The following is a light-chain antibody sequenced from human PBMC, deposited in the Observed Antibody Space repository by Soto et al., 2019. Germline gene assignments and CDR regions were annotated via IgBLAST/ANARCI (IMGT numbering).Light chain of an antibody. CDR1: QDIGSA. CDR2: DAS. CDR3: QQFNGFPLT. Sequence: IQLTQSPSSLSASVGDRVTITRRAGQDIGSALAWYQQRPGKAPKLVLYDASNLEAGVPSRFSGSGSGTDFTLTITSLRPEDFATYYCQQFNGFPLTFGGGTKVQIK. J-gene: IGKJ4*01. V-gene: IGKV1-13*02.